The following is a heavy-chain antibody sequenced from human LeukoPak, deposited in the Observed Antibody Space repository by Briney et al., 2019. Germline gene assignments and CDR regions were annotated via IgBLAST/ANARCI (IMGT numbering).Heavy chain of an antibody. J-gene: IGHJ6*03. D-gene: IGHD3-10*01. CDR2: IYYSGST. CDR1: GGSISSYY. V-gene: IGHV4-59*01. CDR3: ARVTYGSGSYHTYYYYYYMDV. Sequence: SETLSLTCTVSGGSISSYYWSWIRQPPGKGLEWIGYIYYSGSTNYNPSLKSRVTISVKTSKNQFSLKLSSVTAADTAVYYCARVTYGSGSYHTYYYYYYMDVWGKGTTVTVSS.